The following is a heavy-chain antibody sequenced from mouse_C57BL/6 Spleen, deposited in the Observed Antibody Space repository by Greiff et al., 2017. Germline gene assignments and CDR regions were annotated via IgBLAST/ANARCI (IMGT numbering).Heavy chain of an antibody. Sequence: EVQLQQSGPELVKPGASVKIPCKASGYTFTDYNMDWVKQSHGKSLEWIGDINPNNGGTIYNQKFKGKATLTVDKSSSTAYMELRSLTSEDTAVYYCARGRDYYGSSPWYFDVWGTGTTVTVSS. CDR1: GYTFTDYN. CDR2: INPNNGGT. CDR3: ARGRDYYGSSPWYFDV. D-gene: IGHD1-1*01. V-gene: IGHV1-18*01. J-gene: IGHJ1*03.